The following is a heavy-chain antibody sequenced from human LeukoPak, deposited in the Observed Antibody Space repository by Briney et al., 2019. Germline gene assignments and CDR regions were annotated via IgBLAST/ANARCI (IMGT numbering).Heavy chain of an antibody. D-gene: IGHD5-18*01. CDR2: INPDGNKK. Sequence: GSLRLSCAVSGLTFSSSWMDWVRQAPGKGLEGVASINPDGNKKYSADSVKGRFTISRDNAENSLYLQMNSLRVEDTAFYYCARDLAYSRLDYWGQGMLVTVSS. V-gene: IGHV3-7*01. CDR3: ARDLAYSRLDY. CDR1: GLTFSSSW. J-gene: IGHJ4*02.